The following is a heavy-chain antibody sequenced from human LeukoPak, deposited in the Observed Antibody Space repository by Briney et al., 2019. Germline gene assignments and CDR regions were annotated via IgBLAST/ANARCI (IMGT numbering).Heavy chain of an antibody. V-gene: IGHV4-39*01. J-gene: IGHJ4*02. Sequence: SETLSLTCTVSGGSISSSSYYWGWIRQPPGKGLEWIGSIYYSGSTYYNPSLKSRVTISVDTSKNQFSVKLSSVTAADTAVYYCARHHRFSSSWYVTKNAEAGFDYWGQGTLVTVSS. CDR3: ARHHRFSSSWYVTKNAEAGFDY. CDR1: GGSISSSSYY. D-gene: IGHD6-13*01. CDR2: IYYSGST.